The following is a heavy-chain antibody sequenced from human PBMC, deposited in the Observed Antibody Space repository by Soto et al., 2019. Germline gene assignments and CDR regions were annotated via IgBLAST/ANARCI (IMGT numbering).Heavy chain of an antibody. CDR3: ARDERDSCSGGDCFYFDY. V-gene: IGHV1-18*04. D-gene: IGHD2-21*02. CDR2: ISTYNSNT. Sequence: QVQLVQSGGEVKKPGASVKVSCKASGYTFTNYGISWVRQAPGQGLEWRGRISTYNSNTNSAPRREGRLTMTNDTSTRTAYMELRSLTSDDTAVYYCARDERDSCSGGDCFYFDYWGQGTLVTVSP. J-gene: IGHJ4*02. CDR1: GYTFTNYG.